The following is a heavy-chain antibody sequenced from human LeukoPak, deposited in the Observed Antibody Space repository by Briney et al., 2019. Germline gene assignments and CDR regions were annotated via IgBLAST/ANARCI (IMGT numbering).Heavy chain of an antibody. J-gene: IGHJ4*02. CDR3: ARDRGDYNHNFDY. CDR2: IWYDGSQK. D-gene: IGHD4-17*01. CDR1: GFTFSRHG. V-gene: IGHV3-33*01. Sequence: PGRSLRLSCAASGFTFSRHGMHWVRQAPGKGLEWVAVIWYDGSQKYYADSVKGRFTISRDNSKNMLYLHMNSLRAEDTAVYFCARDRGDYNHNFDYWGQGTLVTVSS.